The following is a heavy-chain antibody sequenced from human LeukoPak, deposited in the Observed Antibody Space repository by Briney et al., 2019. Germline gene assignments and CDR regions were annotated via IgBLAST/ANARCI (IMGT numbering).Heavy chain of an antibody. CDR1: GGSISSGGYY. Sequence: SETLSLTCTVSGGSISSGGYYWSWIRQHPGKGLEWIGYIYYSGSTYYNPSLKSRVTISVDTSKNQFSLKLSSVTAADTAVYYCARVAGRGGKGPYYFDYWGQGTLVTVSS. J-gene: IGHJ4*02. V-gene: IGHV4-31*03. D-gene: IGHD4-23*01. CDR3: ARVAGRGGKGPYYFDY. CDR2: IYYSGST.